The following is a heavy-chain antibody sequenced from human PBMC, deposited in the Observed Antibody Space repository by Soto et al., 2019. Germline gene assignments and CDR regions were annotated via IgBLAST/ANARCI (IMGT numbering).Heavy chain of an antibody. CDR1: GGTFSSYA. D-gene: IGHD3-10*01. J-gene: IGHJ4*02. V-gene: IGHV1-69*13. CDR3: AIDEHYYGSGSLDY. CDR2: IIPIFGTA. Sequence: SVKVSCKASGGTFSSYAISCVRQAPGQGLEWMGGIIPIFGTANYAQKFQGRVTITADESTSTAYMELSSLRSEDTAVYYCAIDEHYYGSGSLDYWGQGTLVTVSS.